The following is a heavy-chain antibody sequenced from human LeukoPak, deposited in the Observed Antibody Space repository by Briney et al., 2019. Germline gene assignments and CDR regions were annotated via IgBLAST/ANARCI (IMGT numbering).Heavy chain of an antibody. D-gene: IGHD3-9*01. Sequence: GGSLRLSCVGSGFIFDDYAMHWVRQAPGKGLEWVSSISSNSGGIDYADSVKGRFTISRDNAKNSLYLQMNSLRAEDTAVYYCASDNTPYYDILTGYYGAWDAFDIWGQGTMVTVSS. V-gene: IGHV3-9*01. CDR3: ASDNTPYYDILTGYYGAWDAFDI. CDR2: ISSNSGGI. J-gene: IGHJ3*02. CDR1: GFIFDDYA.